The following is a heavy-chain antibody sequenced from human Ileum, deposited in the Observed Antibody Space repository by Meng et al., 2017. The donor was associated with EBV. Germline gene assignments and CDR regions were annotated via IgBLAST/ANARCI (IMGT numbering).Heavy chain of an antibody. Sequence: QVQLVQSGAEVKKPXASVKVSXXASXYTLTSYAMHWVRQAPGQRLEWMGWINAGNGNTKYSQRFQGRVTITRDTSASTAYMELSSLRSEDTTVYYCARAGYDSSGYYPQPFDYWGQGTLVNVSS. V-gene: IGHV1-3*01. CDR1: XYTLTSYA. J-gene: IGHJ4*02. D-gene: IGHD3-22*01. CDR3: ARAGYDSSGYYPQPFDY. CDR2: INAGNGNT.